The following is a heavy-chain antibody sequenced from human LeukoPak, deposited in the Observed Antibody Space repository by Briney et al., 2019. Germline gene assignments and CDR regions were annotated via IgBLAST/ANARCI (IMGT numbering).Heavy chain of an antibody. CDR2: IIPIFGTA. CDR1: GGTFSSYA. D-gene: IGHD2-2*01. J-gene: IGHJ4*02. CDR3: ARVVPAAKRPFDY. V-gene: IGHV1-69*01. Sequence: SVKVSCKASGGTFSSYAISWVRQAPGQGLEWMGGIIPIFGTANYAQKFQGRVTITADESTSTAYMELSSLRSEDTAVYYCARVVPAAKRPFDYWGQGTLVTVPP.